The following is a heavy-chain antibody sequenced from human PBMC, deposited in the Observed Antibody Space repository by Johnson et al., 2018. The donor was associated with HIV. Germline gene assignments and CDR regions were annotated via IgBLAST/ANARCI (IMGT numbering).Heavy chain of an antibody. V-gene: IGHV3-48*01. CDR2: ISSSGSTI. CDR3: AKLVGADTSGELDI. Sequence: EVQLVESGGGLVQPGGSLRLSCAASGFSVSSKYMSWVRQAPGKGLEWVSYISSSGSTIYSADSVKGRFTISRDNSKNTLYLQMNSLRPEDTALYYCAKLVGADTSGELDIWGQGTMVTVSS. CDR1: GFSVSSKY. D-gene: IGHD1-26*01. J-gene: IGHJ3*02.